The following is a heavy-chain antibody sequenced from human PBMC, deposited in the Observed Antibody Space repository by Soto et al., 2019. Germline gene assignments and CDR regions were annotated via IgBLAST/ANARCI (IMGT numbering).Heavy chain of an antibody. J-gene: IGHJ4*02. Sequence: GASVKVSCKASGGTFSSYAISWVXQAXGQGLEWMGGIIPIFGTANYAQKFQGRVTITADESTSTAYMELSSLRSEDTAVYYCASARYSSGWRHFDYWGQGTLVTVSS. CDR2: IIPIFGTA. CDR1: GGTFSSYA. CDR3: ASARYSSGWRHFDY. V-gene: IGHV1-69*13. D-gene: IGHD6-19*01.